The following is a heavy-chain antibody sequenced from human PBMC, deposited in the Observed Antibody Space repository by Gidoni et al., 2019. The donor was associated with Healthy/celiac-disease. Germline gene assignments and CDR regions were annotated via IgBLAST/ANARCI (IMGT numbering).Heavy chain of an antibody. D-gene: IGHD3-16*02. Sequence: GKALEWLALIYWNDDKRYSPSLKSRLTITKDTSKNQVVLTMTNMDPVDTATYYCAHIPNYDYIWGSYRYTSHYFDYWGQGTLVTVSS. CDR2: IYWNDDK. CDR3: AHIPNYDYIWGSYRYTSHYFDY. J-gene: IGHJ4*02. V-gene: IGHV2-5*01.